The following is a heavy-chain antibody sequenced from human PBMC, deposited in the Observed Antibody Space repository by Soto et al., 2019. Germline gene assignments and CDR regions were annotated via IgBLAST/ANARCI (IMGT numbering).Heavy chain of an antibody. Sequence: QVQLQESGPGLVKPSETLSLTCTVSGGSVSSGSYYWSWIRQPPGKGLEWIGYIYYSGSTNYNPSLKSRVTTSVDTAKNKFSLKLSSVTAADPAVYYCARGEYCSSTSCYEEWNWFDPGGQGTLVTVSS. J-gene: IGHJ5*02. CDR1: GGSVSSGSYY. V-gene: IGHV4-61*01. CDR2: IYYSGST. CDR3: ARGEYCSSTSCYEEWNWFDP. D-gene: IGHD2-2*01.